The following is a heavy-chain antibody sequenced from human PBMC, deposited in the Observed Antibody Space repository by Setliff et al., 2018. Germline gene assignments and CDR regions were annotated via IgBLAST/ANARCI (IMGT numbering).Heavy chain of an antibody. J-gene: IGHJ4*02. CDR1: GGSISSSSYY. CDR2: IYYSGST. V-gene: IGHV4-39*07. D-gene: IGHD3-3*01. Sequence: SETLSLTCTVSGGSISSSSYYWGWIRQPPGKGLEWIGGIYYSGSTYYNPSLKSRVTISVDTSKNQFSLKLSSVTAADTAVYYCAREERYYNFWSGYTRDYFDYWGQGTLVTVSS. CDR3: AREERYYNFWSGYTRDYFDY.